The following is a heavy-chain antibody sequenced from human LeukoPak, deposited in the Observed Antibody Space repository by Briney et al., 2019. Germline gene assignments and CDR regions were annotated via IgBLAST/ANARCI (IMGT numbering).Heavy chain of an antibody. D-gene: IGHD2-2*01. CDR3: ALGLRYCSSTSCYPYAFDI. V-gene: IGHV3-11*01. CDR2: ITTRANII. Sequence: GGSLRLSCAASGFTFSDHYMSWIRQVPGKGLEWVSYITTRANIIYYADSVKGRFTISRDNSKNTLYVQMNSLRAEDTAVYYCALGLRYCSSTSCYPYAFDIWGQGTMVTVSS. J-gene: IGHJ3*02. CDR1: GFTFSDHY.